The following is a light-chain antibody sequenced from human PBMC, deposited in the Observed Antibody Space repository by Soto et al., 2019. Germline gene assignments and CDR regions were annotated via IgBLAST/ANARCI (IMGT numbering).Light chain of an antibody. V-gene: IGLV1-44*01. Sequence: QSVLTQPPSASGTPGQRVTISCSGSTSNIGSNPVNWYQQLPGTAPKLLIYSNNQRPSGVPDRFSGSKSGTSASLAVSGLQSEDEADYYCQSYDSSLSGVLFGGGTKVTVL. CDR3: QSYDSSLSGVL. J-gene: IGLJ2*01. CDR1: TSNIGSNP. CDR2: SNN.